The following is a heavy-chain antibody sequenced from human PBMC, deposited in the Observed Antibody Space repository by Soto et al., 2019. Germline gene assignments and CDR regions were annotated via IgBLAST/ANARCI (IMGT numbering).Heavy chain of an antibody. Sequence: QMQLVQSGPEVKKPGTSVKVSCKASGFTFTSSAMQWVRQARGQRLEWVGWIVVGSGNTNYAQKFQERVTITRDMSTSTAYVELSSLRSEDTAVYYCAGQGGDYLARWYFDLWGRGTLVTVSS. CDR3: AGQGGDYLARWYFDL. D-gene: IGHD4-17*01. CDR1: GFTFTSSA. V-gene: IGHV1-58*02. CDR2: IVVGSGNT. J-gene: IGHJ2*01.